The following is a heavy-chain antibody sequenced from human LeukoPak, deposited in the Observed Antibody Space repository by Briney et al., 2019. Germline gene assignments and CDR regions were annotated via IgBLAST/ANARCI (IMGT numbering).Heavy chain of an antibody. CDR1: GYSFTSYW. D-gene: IGHD3-22*01. Sequence: RGESLKISCKGSGYSFTSYWIGWVRQMPGKGQEWMGIIYPGDSDTRYSPSFQGQVTISADKSISTAYLQWSSLKASDTAMYYCARFPYDSSGYPVGFFDYWGQGTLVTVSS. V-gene: IGHV5-51*01. CDR2: IYPGDSDT. J-gene: IGHJ4*02. CDR3: ARFPYDSSGYPVGFFDY.